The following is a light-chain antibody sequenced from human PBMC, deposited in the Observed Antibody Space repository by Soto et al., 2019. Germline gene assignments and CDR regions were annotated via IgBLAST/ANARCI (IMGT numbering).Light chain of an antibody. CDR3: AAWDGSLNGWV. J-gene: IGLJ3*02. V-gene: IGLV1-44*01. CDR2: SND. CDR1: SSSIVSNN. Sequence: QSVLTQAPSASGTPGQRVTISCSGSSSSIVSNNVSWYQQLPGTAPKLLIYSNDQRPSGVPDRFSGSKSGTSASLAIGGLQSEDEADYYCAAWDGSLNGWVFGGGTKLTVL.